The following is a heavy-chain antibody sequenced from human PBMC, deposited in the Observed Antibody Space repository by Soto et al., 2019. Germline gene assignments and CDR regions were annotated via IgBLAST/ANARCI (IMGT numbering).Heavy chain of an antibody. CDR3: AYYDSSGYSRDFQH. J-gene: IGHJ1*01. Sequence: GGSLRLSCAASGFTFSSYAMHWVRQAPGKGLEWVAVISYDGSNKYYADSVRGRFTISRDNSKNTLYLQMNSLRAEDTAVYYCAYYDSSGYSRDFQHWGQGTLVTVSS. CDR1: GFTFSSYA. D-gene: IGHD3-22*01. V-gene: IGHV3-30-3*01. CDR2: ISYDGSNK.